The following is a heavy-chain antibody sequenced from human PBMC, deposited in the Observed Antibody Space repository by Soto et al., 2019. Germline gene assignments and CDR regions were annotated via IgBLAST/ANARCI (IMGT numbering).Heavy chain of an antibody. V-gene: IGHV3-30*18. CDR1: GFTFSSYG. D-gene: IGHD2-2*01. CDR3: AKDLVPAAMRFNYYGMDV. J-gene: IGHJ6*02. Sequence: QVQLVESGGGVVQPGRSLRLSCAASGFTFSSYGMHWVRQAPGKGLEWVAVISYDGSNKYYADSVKGRFTISRDNSKNTXXLQMNSLRAEDTAVYYCAKDLVPAAMRFNYYGMDVWGQGTTVTVSS. CDR2: ISYDGSNK.